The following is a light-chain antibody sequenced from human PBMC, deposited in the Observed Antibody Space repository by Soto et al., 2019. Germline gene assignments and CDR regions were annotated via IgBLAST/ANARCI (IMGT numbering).Light chain of an antibody. CDR2: GAS. Sequence: VMTPSPATLCEACRSGCSLSCRASQSVSSNLAWYQQKPGQAPRLLIYGASTRATGIPARFSGSGSGTAYTLALSSLQSEYSAVHNCEGHSKSAVDFGPGTKVDIK. V-gene: IGKV3-15*01. CDR1: QSVSSN. CDR3: EGHSKSAVD. J-gene: IGKJ3*01.